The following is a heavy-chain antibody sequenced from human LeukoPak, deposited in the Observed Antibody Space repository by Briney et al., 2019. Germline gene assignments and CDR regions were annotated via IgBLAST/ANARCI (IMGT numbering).Heavy chain of an antibody. Sequence: ASVKVSCKTSGYAFNSNFMHWVRQAPGQGLEWMGLIKPSGGSTNYAQKFQGRVTMTRDTSTSTVYMELSSLRSEDTAVYYCARVGTGDSYNWFDPWGQGTLVTVSS. V-gene: IGHV1-46*02. CDR1: GYAFNSNF. D-gene: IGHD7-27*01. CDR2: IKPSGGST. J-gene: IGHJ5*02. CDR3: ARVGTGDSYNWFDP.